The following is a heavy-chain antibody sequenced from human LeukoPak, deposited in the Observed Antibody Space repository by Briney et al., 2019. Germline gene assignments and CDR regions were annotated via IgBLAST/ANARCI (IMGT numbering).Heavy chain of an antibody. V-gene: IGHV5-51*01. CDR1: GYRFTNYW. Sequence: GESLKISCEGSGYRFTNYWVGWVRQMPGKGLEWMGIIYPDDSDTRYSPSFQGQVTISADKSIGTAYLQWSSLKSSDTAMYYCAIGGDSSTSCYRCFNSWGQGTLVTVSS. J-gene: IGHJ4*02. CDR3: AIGGDSSTSCYRCFNS. CDR2: IYPDDSDT. D-gene: IGHD2-2*01.